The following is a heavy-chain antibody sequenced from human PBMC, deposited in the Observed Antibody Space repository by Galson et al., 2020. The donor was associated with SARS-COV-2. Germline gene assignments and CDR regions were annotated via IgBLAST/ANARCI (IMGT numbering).Heavy chain of an antibody. Sequence: TGGSLRLSCAASGFTFSSSAMHWVRQAPGKGLEWVAVISYDGSNKYYADSVKGRFTISRDNSKNPLYLQMNSLRAEDTAVYYCARDKRPVLYYYYGMDVWGQGTTVTVSS. CDR3: ARDKRPVLYYYYGMDV. CDR1: GFTFSSSA. J-gene: IGHJ6*02. V-gene: IGHV3-30-3*01. CDR2: ISYDGSNK.